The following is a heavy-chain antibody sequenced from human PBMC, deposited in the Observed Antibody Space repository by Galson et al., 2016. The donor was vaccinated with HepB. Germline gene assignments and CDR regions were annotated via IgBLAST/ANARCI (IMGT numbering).Heavy chain of an antibody. D-gene: IGHD6-19*01. CDR3: AKSPRGWSYYLDY. J-gene: IGHJ4*02. CDR2: MSGSGGTT. V-gene: IGHV3-23*01. Sequence: SLRLSCAASGLTFSNYGMSWVRQAPGKGLEWVSTMSGSGGTTYYADSVKGRFTISRDNTRNTLFLQMNSRTAEDTAVYYCAKSPRGWSYYLDYWGQGILVTVSS. CDR1: GLTFSNYG.